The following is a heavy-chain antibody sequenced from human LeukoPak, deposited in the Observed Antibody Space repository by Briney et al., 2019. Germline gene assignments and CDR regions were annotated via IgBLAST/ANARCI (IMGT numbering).Heavy chain of an antibody. D-gene: IGHD2-2*02. V-gene: IGHV1-69*05. CDR2: IIPIFGTA. CDR1: GYTLTELS. J-gene: IGHJ4*02. Sequence: SVKVSCKVSGYTLTELSMHWVRQAPGQGLEWMGGIIPIFGTANYAQKFQGRVTITTDESTSTAYMELSSLRSEDTAVYCCARAGYQLLYGGFDYWGQGTLVTVSS. CDR3: ARAGYQLLYGGFDY.